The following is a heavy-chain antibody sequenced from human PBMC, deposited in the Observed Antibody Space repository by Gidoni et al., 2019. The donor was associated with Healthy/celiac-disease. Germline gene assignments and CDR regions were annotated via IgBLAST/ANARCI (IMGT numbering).Heavy chain of an antibody. Sequence: QVQLQQSGPGLVKPSQTLSLTCAISGDSVSSNSAAWDWIRQSPSRGLEWLGRTYYRSKWYNDYAVSVKSRITINPDTSKNQFSLQLNSVTPEDTAVYYCARDQGIAAAGTTEYYFDYWGQGTLVTVSS. D-gene: IGHD6-13*01. CDR3: ARDQGIAAAGTTEYYFDY. CDR2: TYYRSKWYN. J-gene: IGHJ4*02. CDR1: GDSVSSNSAA. V-gene: IGHV6-1*01.